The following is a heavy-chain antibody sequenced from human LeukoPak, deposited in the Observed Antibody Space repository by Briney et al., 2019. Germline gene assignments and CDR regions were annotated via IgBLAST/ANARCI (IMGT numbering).Heavy chain of an antibody. CDR2: INPNSGGT. CDR1: GYTFTGYY. Sequence: ASVNVSCKASGYTFTGYYMHWVRQAPGQGLEWMGWINPNSGGTNYEQKCQGRVTMTRDTSISTAYMELSRLRYDDTAVYYCARDRLTSYYYDSSGYSRGFDYWGQGTLVTVSS. J-gene: IGHJ4*02. D-gene: IGHD3-22*01. V-gene: IGHV1-2*02. CDR3: ARDRLTSYYYDSSGYSRGFDY.